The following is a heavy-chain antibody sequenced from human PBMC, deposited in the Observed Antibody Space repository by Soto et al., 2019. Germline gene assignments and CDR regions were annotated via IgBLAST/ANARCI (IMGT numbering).Heavy chain of an antibody. Sequence: GGSLRLSCAASGFTFDDYAMHWVRQAPGKGLEWVSGISWNSGSIGYADSVKGRFTISRDNAKTSLYLQMNSLRAEDTALYYCAKATVGIAAAGSIDYWGQGPLVTVSS. CDR1: GFTFDDYA. D-gene: IGHD6-13*01. CDR3: AKATVGIAAAGSIDY. CDR2: ISWNSGSI. J-gene: IGHJ4*02. V-gene: IGHV3-9*01.